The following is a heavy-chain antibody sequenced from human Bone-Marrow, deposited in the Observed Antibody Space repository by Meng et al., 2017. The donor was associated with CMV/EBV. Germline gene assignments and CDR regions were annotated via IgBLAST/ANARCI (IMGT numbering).Heavy chain of an antibody. D-gene: IGHD3-3*01. CDR3: ARVAVLRFLEWLLSPFDY. J-gene: IGHJ4*02. CDR1: GYTFTGYY. V-gene: IGHV1-2*02. Sequence: ASVKVSCKASGYTFTGYYMHWVRQAPGQGLEWMGWINPNSGGTNYAQKFQGRVTMTRDTSISTAYMELSRLRSDDTAVYYCARVAVLRFLEWLLSPFDYWGQGTLVTVS. CDR2: INPNSGGT.